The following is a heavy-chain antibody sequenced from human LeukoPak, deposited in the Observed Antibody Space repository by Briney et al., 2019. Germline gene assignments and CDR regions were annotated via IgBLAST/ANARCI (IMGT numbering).Heavy chain of an antibody. D-gene: IGHD1-26*01. CDR1: GGSISSGGYY. CDR2: IYYSGST. V-gene: IGHV4-31*03. CDR3: ARTPWGLNYFDY. J-gene: IGHJ4*02. Sequence: SQTLSLTCTVSGGSISSGGYYWSWIRQHPGKGVEWIGYIYYSGSTYYNPSLKSRVTISVDTSKNQFSLKLSSVTAADTAVYYCARTPWGLNYFDYWGQGTLVTVSS.